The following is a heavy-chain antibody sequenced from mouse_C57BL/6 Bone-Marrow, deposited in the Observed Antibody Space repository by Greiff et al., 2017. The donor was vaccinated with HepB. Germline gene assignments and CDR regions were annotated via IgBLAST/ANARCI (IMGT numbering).Heavy chain of an antibody. CDR1: GYSITSGYY. Sequence: EESGPGLVKPSQSLSLTCSVTGYSITSGYYWNWIRQFPGNKLEWMGYISYDGSNNYNPSLKNRISITRDTSKNQFFLKLNSVTTEDTATYYCARGWTGLAWFAYWGQGTLVTVSA. V-gene: IGHV3-6*01. D-gene: IGHD2-3*01. CDR3: ARGWTGLAWFAY. J-gene: IGHJ3*01. CDR2: ISYDGSN.